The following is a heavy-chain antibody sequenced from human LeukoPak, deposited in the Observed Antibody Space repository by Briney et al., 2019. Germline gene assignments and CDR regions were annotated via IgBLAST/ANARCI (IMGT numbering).Heavy chain of an antibody. CDR2: IDHSGST. D-gene: IGHD6-13*01. J-gene: IGHJ4*02. CDR3: ARSTGGAAAGDC. Sequence: SETLSLTCAVYGGSFSGYYWSWIRQPPGKGLEWIGEIDHSGSTNYNPSLKSRVTISVDTSKNQFSLKLSSVTAADTAMYYCARSTGGAAAGDCWGQGTLVTVSS. V-gene: IGHV4-34*01. CDR1: GGSFSGYY.